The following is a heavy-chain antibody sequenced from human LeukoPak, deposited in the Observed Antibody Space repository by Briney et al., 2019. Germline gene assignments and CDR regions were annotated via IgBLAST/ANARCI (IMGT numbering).Heavy chain of an antibody. CDR3: ARDRAYSYGYFDY. V-gene: IGHV3-23*01. Sequence: GGSLRLSCAASGFTFNTYAMSWVRQAPGKGLEWVSGISGSGGITYYADSVKGRFTISRDNSKNTLYLQMNSLRAEDTAVYYCARDRAYSYGYFDYWGQGTLVTVSS. D-gene: IGHD5-18*01. CDR2: ISGSGGIT. CDR1: GFTFNTYA. J-gene: IGHJ4*02.